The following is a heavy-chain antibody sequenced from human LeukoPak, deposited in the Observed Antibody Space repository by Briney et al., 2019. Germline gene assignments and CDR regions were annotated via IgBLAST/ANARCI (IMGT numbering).Heavy chain of an antibody. D-gene: IGHD2-15*01. Sequence: GGSLRLSYAASGVHFSSYGMHWVRQAPGKGLEWVAVISYDGSNKYYADSVKGRFTISRDNSKNTLYLQMNSLRAEDTAVYYCAKACSGGSCYSGLVYWGQGTLVTVSS. CDR2: ISYDGSNK. V-gene: IGHV3-30*18. J-gene: IGHJ4*02. CDR1: GVHFSSYG. CDR3: AKACSGGSCYSGLVY.